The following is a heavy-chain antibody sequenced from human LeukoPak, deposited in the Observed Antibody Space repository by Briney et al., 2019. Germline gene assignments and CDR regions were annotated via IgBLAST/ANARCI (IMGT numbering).Heavy chain of an antibody. CDR1: GGTFSSYA. CDR2: IIPIFGTA. D-gene: IGHD3-10*01. Sequence: SVKVSCKASGGTFSSYAISWVRQAPGQGLEWMGGIIPIFGTANYAQKFQGRVTITADKSTSTAYMELSRLRSDDTAMYYCARYYIEGRCFDYWGQGTPVTVSS. J-gene: IGHJ4*02. V-gene: IGHV1-69*06. CDR3: ARYYIEGRCFDY.